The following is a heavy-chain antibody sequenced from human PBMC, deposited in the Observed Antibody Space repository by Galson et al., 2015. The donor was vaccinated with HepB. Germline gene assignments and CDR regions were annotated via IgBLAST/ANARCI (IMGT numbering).Heavy chain of an antibody. Sequence: SLRLSCAASGFTFSSYEMNWVRQAPGKGLEWVSYISSSGSTIYYADSVKGRFTISRDNAKNSLYLQMNSLRAEDTAVYYCARDKPVYYGGMYGMDVWGQGTTVTVSS. V-gene: IGHV3-48*03. D-gene: IGHD4-23*01. CDR2: ISSSGSTI. CDR3: ARDKPVYYGGMYGMDV. CDR1: GFTFSSYE. J-gene: IGHJ6*02.